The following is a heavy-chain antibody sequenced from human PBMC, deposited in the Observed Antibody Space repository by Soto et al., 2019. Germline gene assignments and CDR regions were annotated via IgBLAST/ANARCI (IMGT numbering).Heavy chain of an antibody. Sequence: PVGSLRLSCAASGFTFSNAWMSWVRQAPGKGLEWVGRIKSKTDGGTTDYAAPVKGRFTISRDDSKNTLYLQMNSLKTEDTAVYYCTTVKVVVAAGYYYYYGMDVWGQGTTVTVSS. CDR2: IKSKTDGGTT. J-gene: IGHJ6*02. D-gene: IGHD2-15*01. CDR3: TTVKVVVAAGYYYYYGMDV. V-gene: IGHV3-15*01. CDR1: GFTFSNAW.